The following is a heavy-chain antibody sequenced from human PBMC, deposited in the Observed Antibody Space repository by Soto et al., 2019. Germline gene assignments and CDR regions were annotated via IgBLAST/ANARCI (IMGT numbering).Heavy chain of an antibody. CDR1: GYTFTSYG. J-gene: IGHJ4*02. D-gene: IGHD1-1*01. CDR3: ARGRYGDY. Sequence: VHLVQSGAEVKKPGASVKVSCKGSGYTFTSYGITWVRQAPGQGLEWMGWISAHNGNTNYAQKLQGRVTVTTDTSTSTAYIELRRLRSDDTAVYYCARGRYGDYWGQGALVTVSS. CDR2: ISAHNGNT. V-gene: IGHV1-18*01.